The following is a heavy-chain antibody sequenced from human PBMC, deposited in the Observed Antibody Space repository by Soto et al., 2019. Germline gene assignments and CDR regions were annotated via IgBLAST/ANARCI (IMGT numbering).Heavy chain of an antibody. V-gene: IGHV4-39*01. CDR2: IYYSGST. CDR1: GGSISSSSYY. J-gene: IGHJ5*02. Sequence: SGTLSLTCTVSGGSISSSSYYWGWIRQPPGKGLEWIGSIYYSGSTYYNPSLKSRVTISVDTSKNQFSLKLSSVTAADTGVYYCATQDRDFDWLLIFAPWGQGTLDPVSS. D-gene: IGHD3-9*01. CDR3: ATQDRDFDWLLIFAP.